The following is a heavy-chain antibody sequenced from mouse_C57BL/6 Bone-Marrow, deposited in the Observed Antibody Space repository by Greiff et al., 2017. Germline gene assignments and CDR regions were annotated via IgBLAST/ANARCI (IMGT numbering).Heavy chain of an antibody. CDR1: GYTFTSYW. CDR2: IDPSDSYT. D-gene: IGHD1-1*01. J-gene: IGHJ1*03. V-gene: IGHV1-69*01. CDR3: ARDYYGSSYTWYLDV. Sequence: QVQLQQPGAELVMPGASVKLSCKASGYTFTSYWMHWVKQRPGQGLEWIGEIDPSDSYTNYNQKFKGKSTLTVDKSSSTAYMQLSSLTSEDSAVYYCARDYYGSSYTWYLDVWGTGTTVTVSS.